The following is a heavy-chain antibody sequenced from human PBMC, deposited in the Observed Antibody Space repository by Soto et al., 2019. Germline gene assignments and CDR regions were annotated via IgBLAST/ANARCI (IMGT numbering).Heavy chain of an antibody. CDR2: ISGSGGNT. D-gene: IGHD2-21*02. CDR3: AKSTGGDSYKAHGY. Sequence: EMQLLESGGDLVQPGGSLRLSCAASGFTFSSYAMSWVRQAPGKGLEWVSVISGSGGNTFYAGSVKGRFTISRDNSENTLYLHMSSLRTDDTAVYYCAKSTGGDSYKAHGYWGQGILVTVSS. CDR1: GFTFSSYA. J-gene: IGHJ4*02. V-gene: IGHV3-23*01.